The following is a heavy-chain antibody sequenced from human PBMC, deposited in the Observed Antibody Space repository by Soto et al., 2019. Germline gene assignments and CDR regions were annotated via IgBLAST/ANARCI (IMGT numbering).Heavy chain of an antibody. D-gene: IGHD3-22*01. V-gene: IGHV3-30-3*01. CDR3: ARGYDSSGPYYYYYYGMDV. CDR2: ISYDGSNK. CDR1: GFTFSSYA. J-gene: IGHJ6*02. Sequence: QVQLVESGGGVVQPGRSLRLSCAASGFTFSSYAMHWVRQAPGKGLEWVAVISYDGSNKYYADSVKGRFTISRDNSKNTLCLQMNSLRAEDTAVYYCARGYDSSGPYYYYYYGMDVWGQGTTVTVSS.